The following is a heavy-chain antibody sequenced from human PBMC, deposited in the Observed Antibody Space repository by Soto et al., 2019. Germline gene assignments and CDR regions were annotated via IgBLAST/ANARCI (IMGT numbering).Heavy chain of an antibody. D-gene: IGHD6-13*01. CDR2: ISSSSSYT. V-gene: IGHV3-11*06. CDR1: GFTFSDYY. J-gene: IGHJ6*02. CDR3: ARVPGIAAAGIQGDDYGMDV. Sequence: QVQLVESGGGLVKPGGSLRLSCAASGFTFSDYYMSWIRQAPGKGLEWVSYISSSSSYTNYADSVKGRFTISRDNAKNSLYLQMNSRRAEDTAVYYCARVPGIAAAGIQGDDYGMDVWGQGTTVTVSS.